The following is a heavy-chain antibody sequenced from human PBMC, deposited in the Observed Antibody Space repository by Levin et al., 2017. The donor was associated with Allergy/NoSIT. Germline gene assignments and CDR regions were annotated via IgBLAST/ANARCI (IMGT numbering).Heavy chain of an antibody. CDR2: IYWDDDK. CDR1: GFSLSTTGMG. D-gene: IGHD5-12*01. CDR3: ARREGGYGLNWFDP. Sequence: SGPTLVKPTQTLTLTCTFSGFSLSTTGMGVGWIRQPPGKAPEWLALIYWDDDKRYSPSLKSRLRITKDTSKNQVVLTMTDMEPVDTGTYYCARREGGYGLNWFDPWGPGTLVIVSS. V-gene: IGHV2-5*02. J-gene: IGHJ5*02.